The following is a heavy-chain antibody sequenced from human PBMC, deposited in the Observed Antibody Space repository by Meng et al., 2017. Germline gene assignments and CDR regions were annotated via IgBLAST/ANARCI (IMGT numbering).Heavy chain of an antibody. CDR1: GFTFSNYW. CDR3: ARDHYNLLDP. J-gene: IGHJ5*02. CDR2: INQDGSEK. Sequence: GGSLRLSCAASGFTFSNYWMSWVRQAPGKGLEWVANINQDGSEKYYVDSVKGRFTISRDSAKNSLYLQMNSLRAEDTALYYCARDHYNLLDPWGQGTRVTGSS. V-gene: IGHV3-7*01.